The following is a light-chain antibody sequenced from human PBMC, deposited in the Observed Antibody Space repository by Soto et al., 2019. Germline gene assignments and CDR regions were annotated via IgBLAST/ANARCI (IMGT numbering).Light chain of an antibody. J-gene: IGKJ4*01. CDR2: AAS. CDR3: QKYTNVPA. CDR1: QAISNY. Sequence: DIQMTQSPSSLSSSVGDRVTITCRASQAISNYLAWYQQIPGKVPKLLISAASTLQPGVPSRLSGRGSGTDFTLTLSSLQPEDVATYYCQKYTNVPAFGGGTKVEIK. V-gene: IGKV1-27*01.